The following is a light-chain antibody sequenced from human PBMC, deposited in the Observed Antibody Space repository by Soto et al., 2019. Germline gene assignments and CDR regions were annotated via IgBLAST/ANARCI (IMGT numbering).Light chain of an antibody. CDR1: QSVSSSY. V-gene: IGKV3-15*01. CDR3: QQYSNWPPIT. J-gene: IGKJ5*01. CDR2: GAS. Sequence: EIVLTQSPGTLSLSPGERATLSCRAIQSVSSSYLAWYQQKPGQAPRLLIYGASTRATGIPARFSGSGSGTEFTLTISSLQSEDFAVYYCQQYSNWPPITFGQGTRLEIK.